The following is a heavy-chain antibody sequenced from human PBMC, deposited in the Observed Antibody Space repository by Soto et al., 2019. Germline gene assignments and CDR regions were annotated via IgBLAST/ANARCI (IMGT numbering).Heavy chain of an antibody. Sequence: TLSLTCTVSGGSISSGDYYWSWIRQPPGKGLEWIGYIYYSGSTYYNPSLKSRVTISVDTSKNQFSLKLSSVTAADTAVYYCASGEGSDCGGDCYEVYYYCYGMDVWGQGTTVTVSS. J-gene: IGHJ6*02. CDR3: ASGEGSDCGGDCYEVYYYCYGMDV. CDR2: IYYSGST. V-gene: IGHV4-30-4*01. D-gene: IGHD2-21*02. CDR1: GGSISSGDYY.